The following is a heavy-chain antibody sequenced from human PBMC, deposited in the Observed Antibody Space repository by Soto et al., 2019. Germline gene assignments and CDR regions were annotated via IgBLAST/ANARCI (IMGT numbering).Heavy chain of an antibody. CDR3: AKDLTNGWTPSGAFDI. CDR1: GFTFSSYG. Sequence: GGSLRLSCAASGFTFSSYGMHWVRQAPGKGLEWVSFITYDGRNEYYVDSVKGRFTISRDNSKNTLYLQMNSLRPEDTAVYYCAKDLTNGWTPSGAFDIWGQGTMVTVSS. J-gene: IGHJ3*02. D-gene: IGHD2-8*01. V-gene: IGHV3-30*18. CDR2: ITYDGRNE.